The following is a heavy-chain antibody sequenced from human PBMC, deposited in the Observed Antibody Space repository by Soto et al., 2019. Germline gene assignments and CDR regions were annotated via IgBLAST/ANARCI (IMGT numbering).Heavy chain of an antibody. V-gene: IGHV1-58*01. CDR1: GFTFTSSA. CDR2: IGVYSGNT. Sequence: SVKVSCKASGFTFTSSAVQWVRQARGQRLECIGWIGVYSGNTNYARKFQERVSISIDISTTTAYMELRSLTSDDTAVYYCAKNGQPPYYYYGLDVWGQGTKVTVSS. J-gene: IGHJ6*02. D-gene: IGHD2-8*01. CDR3: AKNGQPPYYYYGLDV.